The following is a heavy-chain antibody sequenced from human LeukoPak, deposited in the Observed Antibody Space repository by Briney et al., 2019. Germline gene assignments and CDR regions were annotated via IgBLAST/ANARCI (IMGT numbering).Heavy chain of an antibody. CDR1: GYTFTGYY. CDR2: INPNSGGT. J-gene: IGHJ5*02. CDR3: ARALRIAVAAWKRNWFDP. V-gene: IGHV1-2*02. D-gene: IGHD6-19*01. Sequence: ASVKVSCKASGYTFTGYYMHWVRQAPGQGLEWMGWINPNSGGTNYAQKFQGRVTMTRDTSISTAYMELSRLRSDDTAVYYCARALRIAVAAWKRNWFDPWGQGTLVTVSS.